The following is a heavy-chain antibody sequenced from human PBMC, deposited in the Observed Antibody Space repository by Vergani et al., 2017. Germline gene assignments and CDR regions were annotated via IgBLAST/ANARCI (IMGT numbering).Heavy chain of an antibody. V-gene: IGHV4-39*01. CDR1: GDSISTSSYA. CDR3: ARHVSVVRPSSMTAFDY. D-gene: IGHD2-21*01. J-gene: IGHJ4*02. CDR2: VFYGGRT. Sequence: QMQLQESGPGLLKPSDTLSLSCTVSGDSISTSSYAWRWIRQPPGKTLEWIGTVFYGGRTSYNPSLKSRVTLSLDTSKKQISLHLTSVTAADTAVYYCARHVSVVRPSSMTAFDYWGQGTLVTVSS.